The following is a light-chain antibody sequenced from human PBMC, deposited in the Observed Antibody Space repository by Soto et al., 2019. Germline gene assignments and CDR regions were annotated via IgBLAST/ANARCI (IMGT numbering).Light chain of an antibody. CDR2: EVS. CDR1: QSLLDSQGVNT. CDR3: MQSTQRPPS. Sequence: DIMMTQSPLSLPVTPGEPASISCSTRQSLLDSQGVNTLYSCLQKPGDYLQLLIFEVSSRVSSVLDRCCGSGSGGDFSLEIIRVETDDVCIYYCMQSTQRPPSFGQGTRLEIK. V-gene: IGKV2D-29*02. J-gene: IGKJ5*01.